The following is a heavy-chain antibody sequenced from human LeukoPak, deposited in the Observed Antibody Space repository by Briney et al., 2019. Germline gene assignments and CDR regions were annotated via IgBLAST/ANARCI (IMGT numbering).Heavy chain of an antibody. V-gene: IGHV1-18*01. CDR3: VREVAYSGSYKWDY. Sequence: ASVKVSCKAFGYAFTSHGISWVRQAPGQGLQWMGWISAYNGNTNYAQNLQGRVTMTTDTSTTTAYMELRSLRSDDTAVYYCVREVAYSGSYKWDYWGQGTLVTVSS. D-gene: IGHD1-26*01. J-gene: IGHJ4*02. CDR2: ISAYNGNT. CDR1: GYAFTSHG.